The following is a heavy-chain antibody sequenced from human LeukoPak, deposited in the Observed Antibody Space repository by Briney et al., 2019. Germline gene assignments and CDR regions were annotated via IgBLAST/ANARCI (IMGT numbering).Heavy chain of an antibody. CDR3: AKGSTTPNNY. CDR1: GFTFSSYS. Sequence: GGSLRLSCAASGFTFSSYSMNWVRQAPGKGLEWVSSISSSSSYIYYADSVKGRFTISRDNAKNSLYLQMNSLRAEDTAVYHCAKGSTTPNNYWGQGTLVTVSS. CDR2: ISSSSSYI. J-gene: IGHJ4*02. V-gene: IGHV3-21*01. D-gene: IGHD4-17*01.